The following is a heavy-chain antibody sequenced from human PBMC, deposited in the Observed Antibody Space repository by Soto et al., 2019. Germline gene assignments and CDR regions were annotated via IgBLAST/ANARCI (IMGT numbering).Heavy chain of an antibody. V-gene: IGHV1-69*12. Sequence: QVQLVQSGAEVKKPGSSVKVSCKASGGTFSSYAISWVRQAPGQGLEWMGGIIPIFGTANYAQKFQGRVTITADESTSTAYMELSSLRSEDTAVYYCATDREAVAGHLAPLDYWGQGTLVTVSS. D-gene: IGHD6-19*01. CDR2: IIPIFGTA. CDR1: GGTFSSYA. CDR3: ATDREAVAGHLAPLDY. J-gene: IGHJ4*02.